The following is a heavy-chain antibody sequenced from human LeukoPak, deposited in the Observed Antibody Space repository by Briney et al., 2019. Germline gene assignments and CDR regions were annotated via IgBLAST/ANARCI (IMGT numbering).Heavy chain of an antibody. V-gene: IGHV1-69*04. Sequence: SVKVSCKASGGTSSSYAISWVRQAPGQGLEWMGRIIPILGIANYAQKFQGRVTITADKSTSTAYMELSSLRSEDTAVYYCAREFPTTSGYGFDYWGQGTLVTVSS. J-gene: IGHJ4*02. CDR1: GGTSSSYA. CDR3: AREFPTTSGYGFDY. CDR2: IIPILGIA. D-gene: IGHD5-12*01.